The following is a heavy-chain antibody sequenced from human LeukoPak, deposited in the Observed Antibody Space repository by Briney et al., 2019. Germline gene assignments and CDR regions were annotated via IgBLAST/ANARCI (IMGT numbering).Heavy chain of an antibody. CDR3: ARGVYYGSGSYIGDP. Sequence: GGSLRLSCAASGFTVSSNYMSWVRQAPGKGLEWVSVIYSGGSTYYADSVKGRFTISSDNSKNTLYLQMHSLRAEDTAVYYCARGVYYGSGSYIGDPWGQGTLVTVSS. D-gene: IGHD3-10*01. CDR2: IYSGGST. CDR1: GFTVSSNY. V-gene: IGHV3-53*01. J-gene: IGHJ5*02.